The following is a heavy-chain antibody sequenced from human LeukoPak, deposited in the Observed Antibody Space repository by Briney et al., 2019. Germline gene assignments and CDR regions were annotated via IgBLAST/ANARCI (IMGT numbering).Heavy chain of an antibody. D-gene: IGHD3-3*01. CDR3: ARGAIFGVVREYYFDY. CDR2: INPSGGTT. J-gene: IGHJ4*02. CDR1: GYTFTRHH. Sequence: ASVTVSCKTSGYTFTRHHIHWVRQAPGQGLEWMGVINPSGGTTTYAQNFQGRVTMTRDTSTITVYMELSSLRSDDTAVYYCARGAIFGVVREYYFDYWGQGTLVTVS. V-gene: IGHV1-46*01.